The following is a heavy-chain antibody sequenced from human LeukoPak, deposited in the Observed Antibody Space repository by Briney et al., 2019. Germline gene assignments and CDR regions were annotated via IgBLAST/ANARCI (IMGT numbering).Heavy chain of an antibody. Sequence: PGRSLRLSCTGSGFTFGVHAMSWVRQAPGKGLEWVGFIRSKAYRGTTEYAASVKGRFSISRDDSASIAYLQMNSLKTEDTAVYYCARGPIQLWIHNAMDVWGQGTTVTVSS. V-gene: IGHV3-49*04. CDR3: ARGPIQLWIHNAMDV. D-gene: IGHD5-18*01. J-gene: IGHJ6*02. CDR2: IRSKAYRGTT. CDR1: GFTFGVHA.